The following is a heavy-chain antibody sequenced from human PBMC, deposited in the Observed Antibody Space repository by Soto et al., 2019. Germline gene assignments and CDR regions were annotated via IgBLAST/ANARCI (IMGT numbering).Heavy chain of an antibody. V-gene: IGHV3-7*01. CDR2: INQDGSEI. CDR1: GFTFSNYW. Sequence: GGSLRLSCAASGFTFSNYWMTWVRQAPGKGLEWVANINQDGSEIYYVDSVRGRFTISRDNAKTSLYLQMNSLRAADTAVYYCARDVYATSNWFDPWGQGTLVTVSS. CDR3: ARDVYATSNWFDP. D-gene: IGHD1-1*01. J-gene: IGHJ5*02.